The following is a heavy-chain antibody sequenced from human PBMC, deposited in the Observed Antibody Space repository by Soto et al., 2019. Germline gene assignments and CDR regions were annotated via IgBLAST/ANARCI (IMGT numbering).Heavy chain of an antibody. Sequence: QPGGSLRLSCTASGFTFSDYAMNWVRQPPGKGLEWVSVISAGGSTYYADSVKGRFTDSRANSKNTLYLQMNSLRAEDTAVYYCANVPCSEGCSTWQMAELVKGGQGALLEVSS. CDR3: ANVPCSEGCSTWQMAELVK. CDR1: GFTFSDYA. J-gene: IGHJ4*02. CDR2: ISAGGST. D-gene: IGHD2-15*01. V-gene: IGHV3-23*01.